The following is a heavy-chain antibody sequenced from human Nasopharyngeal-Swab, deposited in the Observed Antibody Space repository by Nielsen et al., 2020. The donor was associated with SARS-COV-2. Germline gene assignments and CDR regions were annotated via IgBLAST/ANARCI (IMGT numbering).Heavy chain of an antibody. Sequence: WIRQHPGKGLEWVAVISYDGSNKYYADSVKGRFTISRDNSKNTLYLQMNSLRAEDTAVYYCARGTLRLDIVVVPAVYFDYWGQGTLVTVSS. V-gene: IGHV3-30*04. CDR2: ISYDGSNK. D-gene: IGHD2-2*03. CDR3: ARGTLRLDIVVVPAVYFDY. J-gene: IGHJ4*02.